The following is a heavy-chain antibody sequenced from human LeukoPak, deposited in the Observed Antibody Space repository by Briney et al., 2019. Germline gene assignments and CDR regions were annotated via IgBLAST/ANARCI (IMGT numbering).Heavy chain of an antibody. J-gene: IGHJ6*02. Sequence: ASVKVSCKASGYTFTSYYMHWVRQAPGQGLGWMGIINPSGGSTSYAQKFQGRVTMTRDTSTSTVYMELSSLRSEDTAVYYCARGGETTTSLYYYGMDVWGQGTTVTVSS. CDR1: GYTFTSYY. V-gene: IGHV1-46*01. CDR3: ARGGETTTSLYYYGMDV. CDR2: INPSGGST. D-gene: IGHD3-16*01.